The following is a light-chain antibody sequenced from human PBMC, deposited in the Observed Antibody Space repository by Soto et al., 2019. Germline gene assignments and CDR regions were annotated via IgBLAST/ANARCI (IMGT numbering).Light chain of an antibody. CDR1: SSNIGAPYD. J-gene: IGLJ3*02. CDR3: QSYDSSLSAWV. V-gene: IGLV1-40*01. Sequence: QSVLTQPPSVSRAPGQRVTISCSGSSSNIGAPYDVHWYQHLPGAAPKLLLSGNDNRPSGVPDRFSGSRSGTSASLAITGLQAEDEADYYCQSYDSSLSAWVFGGGTKLTV. CDR2: GND.